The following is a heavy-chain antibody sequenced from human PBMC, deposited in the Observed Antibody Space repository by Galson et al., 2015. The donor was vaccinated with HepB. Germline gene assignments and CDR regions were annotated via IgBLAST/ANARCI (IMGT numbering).Heavy chain of an antibody. CDR3: ARVRRAGLYYYYGMDV. J-gene: IGHJ6*02. CDR1: GFTFSSYG. Sequence: SLRLSCAASGFTFSSYGMHWVRQAPGKGLEWVAVIWYDGSNKYYADSVKGRFTISRDNSKNTLYLQMNSLRAEDTAVYYCARVRRAGLYYYYGMDVWGQGTTVTVSS. V-gene: IGHV3-33*01. CDR2: IWYDGSNK. D-gene: IGHD6-19*01.